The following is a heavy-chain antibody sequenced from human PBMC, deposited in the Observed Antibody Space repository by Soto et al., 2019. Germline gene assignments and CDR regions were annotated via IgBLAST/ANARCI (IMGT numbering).Heavy chain of an antibody. Sequence: EVQLVESGGGLVQPGGSLRLSCTASGFTFSDHHMDWVRQAPGKGLEWVGRCRNKANSYTTEYAASVKGRFTISRDDSKSSLYRQINNLKTEDTAVYYCANVRGFRYYGHWYFDLWGRGTLVTVSS. CDR1: GFTFSDHH. CDR2: CRNKANSYTT. CDR3: ANVRGFRYYGHWYFDL. D-gene: IGHD3-10*02. V-gene: IGHV3-72*01. J-gene: IGHJ2*01.